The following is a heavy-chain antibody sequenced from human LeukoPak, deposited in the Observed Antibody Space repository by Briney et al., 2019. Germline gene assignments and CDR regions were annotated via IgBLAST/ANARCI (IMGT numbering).Heavy chain of an antibody. CDR2: IRYDGSNK. D-gene: IGHD3-16*01. CDR1: GFTFSSYG. CDR3: AKGVGFGNYYFDY. V-gene: IGHV3-30*02. Sequence: GGSLRLSCAASGFTFSSYGVHWVRQAPGKGLEWVAFIRYDGSNKYYADSVKGRFTISRDNSKNTLYLQMNSLRAEDTAVYYCAKGVGFGNYYFDYWGQGTLVTVSS. J-gene: IGHJ4*02.